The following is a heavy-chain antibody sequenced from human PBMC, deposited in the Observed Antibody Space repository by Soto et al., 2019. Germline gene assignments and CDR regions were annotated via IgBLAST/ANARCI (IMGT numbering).Heavy chain of an antibody. Sequence: GGSLRLSCAASGFTFSSYWMHWVRQAPGKGLVWVSRINSDGSSTSYADSVKGRFTNSRDNAKNTLYLQMNSLRAEDTAVYYCARDGTEMITFGGVIVEAHYYYYYMDVWGKGTTVTVSS. CDR1: GFTFSSYW. V-gene: IGHV3-74*01. CDR3: ARDGTEMITFGGVIVEAHYYYYYMDV. J-gene: IGHJ6*03. CDR2: INSDGSST. D-gene: IGHD3-16*02.